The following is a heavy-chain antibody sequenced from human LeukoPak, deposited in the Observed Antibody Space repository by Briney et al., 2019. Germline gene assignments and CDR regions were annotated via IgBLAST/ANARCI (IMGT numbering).Heavy chain of an antibody. CDR3: AKVVDDILTGYYTAFDI. J-gene: IGHJ3*02. CDR1: GFTFDDYG. V-gene: IGHV3-20*04. D-gene: IGHD3-9*01. Sequence: GGSLRLSCAASGFTFDDYGMSWVRQAPGKGLEWVSGINWNGGSTGYADSVKGRFTISRDNAKNSLYLQMNSLRAEDTALYYCAKVVDDILTGYYTAFDIWGQGTMVTVSS. CDR2: INWNGGST.